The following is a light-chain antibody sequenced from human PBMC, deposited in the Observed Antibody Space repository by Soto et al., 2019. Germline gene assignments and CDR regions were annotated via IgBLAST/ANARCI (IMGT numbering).Light chain of an antibody. CDR2: AAS. Sequence: DLQMTQSPSSLSASVGDRVTITCRASQSISSYLNWYQQKPGKAPKLLIYAASSLKSRVPSRFSGSGYGKDFTLTISSLQPEDFATYYCQQSYSTPFTFGPGTKVDIK. CDR3: QQSYSTPFT. V-gene: IGKV1-39*01. J-gene: IGKJ3*01. CDR1: QSISSY.